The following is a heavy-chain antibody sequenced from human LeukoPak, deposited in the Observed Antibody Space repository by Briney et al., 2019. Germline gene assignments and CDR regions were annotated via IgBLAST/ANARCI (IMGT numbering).Heavy chain of an antibody. J-gene: IGHJ3*02. Sequence: PGGSLRLSCAASGFTFSSYWMHWVRQAPGKGLVWVSRINSDGSSTSYADSVKGRFTISRDNAKNTLYLQMNSLRAEDTAAYYCARDGAGPIVGATLDAFDIWGQGTMVTVSS. D-gene: IGHD1-26*01. CDR1: GFTFSSYW. CDR2: INSDGSST. V-gene: IGHV3-74*01. CDR3: ARDGAGPIVGATLDAFDI.